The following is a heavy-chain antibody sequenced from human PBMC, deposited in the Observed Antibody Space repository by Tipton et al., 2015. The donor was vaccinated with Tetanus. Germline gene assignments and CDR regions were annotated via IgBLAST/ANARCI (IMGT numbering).Heavy chain of an antibody. CDR3: ARIHDFLSGHFDF. CDR2: ISNGNT. V-gene: IGHV4-4*07. J-gene: IGHJ4*02. D-gene: IGHD3-3*01. CDR1: RGPISSYY. Sequence: TLSLTCTVSRGPISSYYWSWIRQPAGKGLEWVGHISNGNTDYSTSLKSRVTLSVDLSKNRFSLQLRAVTAADTAVYYCARIHDFLSGHFDFWGQGTLVAVSS.